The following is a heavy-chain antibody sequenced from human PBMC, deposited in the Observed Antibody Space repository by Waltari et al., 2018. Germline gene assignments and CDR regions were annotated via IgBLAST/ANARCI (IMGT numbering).Heavy chain of an antibody. CDR2: IIPIFGTA. V-gene: IGHV1-69*13. CDR3: ARGMAGPPDYYYYYMDV. Sequence: QVQLVQSGAEVKKPGSSVKVSCKASGGTFSSYAISWVRQAPGQGLEWMGGIIPIFGTANYAQKFQGRVTITADESTSTAYMELSSVTAADTAVYYCARGMAGPPDYYYYYMDVWGKGTTVTVSS. CDR1: GGTFSSYA. D-gene: IGHD6-19*01. J-gene: IGHJ6*03.